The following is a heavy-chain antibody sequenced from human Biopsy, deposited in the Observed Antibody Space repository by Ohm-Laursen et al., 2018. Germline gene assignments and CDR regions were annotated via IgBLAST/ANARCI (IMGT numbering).Heavy chain of an antibody. V-gene: IGHV1-18*01. Sequence: PSVKVSCKASGYTFTSYDISWVRQAPGQGLEWMGWISPYNDKTSYPPKLQDRVTMTADTSTNTAHMELRSLRSDDTAVYYCARVFCTSTTCYGLLDNWGQGTVVTVSS. CDR1: GYTFTSYD. D-gene: IGHD2/OR15-2a*01. CDR3: ARVFCTSTTCYGLLDN. CDR2: ISPYNDKT. J-gene: IGHJ4*02.